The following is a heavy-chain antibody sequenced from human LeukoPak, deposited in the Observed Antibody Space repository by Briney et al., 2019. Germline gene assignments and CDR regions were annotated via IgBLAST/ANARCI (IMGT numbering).Heavy chain of an antibody. J-gene: IGHJ4*02. D-gene: IGHD3-22*01. Sequence: GGSLRLSCAASGFTLGTYWMSWVRQAPGKGLEWVANIREDGSEKYHVDSVKGRFTISRDNAKNSLYLQMNSLRAEDTAVYYCVRGYDSSGYYGDDFWGQGTLVTVSS. CDR2: IREDGSEK. CDR3: VRGYDSSGYYGDDF. CDR1: GFTLGTYW. V-gene: IGHV3-7*04.